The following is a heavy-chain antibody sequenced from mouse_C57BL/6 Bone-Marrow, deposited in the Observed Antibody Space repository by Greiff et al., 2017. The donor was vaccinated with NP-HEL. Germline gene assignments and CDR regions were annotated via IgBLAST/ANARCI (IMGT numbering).Heavy chain of an antibody. Sequence: QVQLQQSGAELVKPGASVKISCKASGYAFSSSWMNWVKQRPGKGLEWIGQIYPGDGDTNYNGKFKGKATLTADKSSSTAYMQLSSLTSEDSAVYFCAVYYGSSSFDYWGQGTTLTVSS. D-gene: IGHD1-1*01. V-gene: IGHV1-80*01. J-gene: IGHJ2*01. CDR3: AVYYGSSSFDY. CDR2: IYPGDGDT. CDR1: GYAFSSSW.